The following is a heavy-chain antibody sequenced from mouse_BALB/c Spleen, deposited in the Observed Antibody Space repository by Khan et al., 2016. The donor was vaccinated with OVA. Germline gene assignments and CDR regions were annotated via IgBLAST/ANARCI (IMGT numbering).Heavy chain of an antibody. V-gene: IGHV2-2*02. CDR3: ARGRLPFTY. CDR2: IWSGGST. Sequence: QVQLQQSGPGLVQPSQSLSITCTVSGFSLSTYGVHWVRQSPGKGLEWLGVIWSGGSTDFNAAFISRLSISKDNSKSQVFFKMNSLQTNDSAIYYCARGRLPFTYWGHGTLVTVSA. CDR1: GFSLSTYG. J-gene: IGHJ3*01. D-gene: IGHD2-13*01.